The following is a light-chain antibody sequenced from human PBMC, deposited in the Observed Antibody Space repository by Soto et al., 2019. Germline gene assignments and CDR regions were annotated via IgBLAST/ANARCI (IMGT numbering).Light chain of an antibody. V-gene: IGLV1-44*01. Sequence: QSVLTQPPSASGTPGQRVTISCSGGTSNIGSKTVNWYQLLPGTAPRLLIYRNSQRPSGVPDRFSGSKSGTSASLAISGLQSDDEADYYCAAWDDSLNGWVFGGGTKLTVL. CDR2: RNS. J-gene: IGLJ3*02. CDR3: AAWDDSLNGWV. CDR1: TSNIGSKT.